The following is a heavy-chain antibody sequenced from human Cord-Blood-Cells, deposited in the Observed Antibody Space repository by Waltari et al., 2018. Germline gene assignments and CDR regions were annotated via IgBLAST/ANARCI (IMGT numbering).Heavy chain of an antibody. CDR3: ARDRFLSIAARNWFDP. Sequence: EVQLVESGGGLVQPGGSLRLACAASGFTFGRYWMHWVRQAPGKGLVWVSRINSGGSSTSYADSVKGRFTISRDNAKNTLYLQMNSLRAEDTAVYYCARDRFLSIAARNWFDPWGQGTLVTVSS. D-gene: IGHD6-6*01. CDR2: INSGGSST. V-gene: IGHV3-74*01. J-gene: IGHJ5*02. CDR1: GFTFGRYW.